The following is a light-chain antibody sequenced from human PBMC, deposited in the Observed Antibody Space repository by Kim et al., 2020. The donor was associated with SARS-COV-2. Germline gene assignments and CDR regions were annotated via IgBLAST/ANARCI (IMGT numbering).Light chain of an antibody. V-gene: IGKV1-5*03. Sequence: DIQMTQSPSTLSVSVGDRVTITCRASQSISSWLAWYQQKPGKAPKLLIYKASSLESGVPSRFSGSGSGTEFTLTISSLQPDDFATYYCQQYNSWWTFGQGTKVDIK. CDR1: QSISSW. CDR3: QQYNSWWT. CDR2: KAS. J-gene: IGKJ1*01.